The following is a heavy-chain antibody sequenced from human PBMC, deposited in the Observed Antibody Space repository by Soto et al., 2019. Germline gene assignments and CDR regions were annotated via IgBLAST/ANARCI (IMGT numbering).Heavy chain of an antibody. D-gene: IGHD6-13*01. V-gene: IGHV1-2*04. J-gene: IGHJ3*02. CDR2: INPNSGGT. CDR3: ARDRQSTTTSSSWSSDAFDI. CDR1: GYTFTGYY. Sequence: ASVKVSCKASGYTFTGYYMHLVRQAPGQGLEWMGWINPNSGGTNYAQKFQGWVTMTRDTSISTAYMELSRLRSDDTAVYYCARDRQSTTTSSSWSSDAFDIWGQGTMVTVSS.